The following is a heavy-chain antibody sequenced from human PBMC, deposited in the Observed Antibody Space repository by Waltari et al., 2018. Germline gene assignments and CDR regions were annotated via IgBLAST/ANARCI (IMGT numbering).Heavy chain of an antibody. CDR3: ARDQEIVVVPAAIMGFDY. V-gene: IGHV3-7*01. J-gene: IGHJ4*02. Sequence: EVQLVESGGGLVQPGGSLRLSCAASGFTFSSYWMSWVRQAPGKGLEWVANIKQDGSEKYVVDHVKGRFTISRDNAKNSLYLQMNSLRAEDTAVYYCARDQEIVVVPAAIMGFDYWGQGTLVTVSS. CDR2: IKQDGSEK. CDR1: GFTFSSYW. D-gene: IGHD2-2*02.